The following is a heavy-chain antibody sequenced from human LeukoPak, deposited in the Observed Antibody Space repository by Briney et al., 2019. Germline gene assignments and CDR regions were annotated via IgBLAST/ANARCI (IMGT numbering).Heavy chain of an antibody. D-gene: IGHD3-3*01. CDR1: GYTFTGYY. CDR2: INPNSGGT. J-gene: IGHJ4*02. CDR3: ARALYDFGPDY. V-gene: IGHV1-2*02. Sequence: ASVKVSCKXSGYTFTGYYMHWVRQAPRQGLEWMGWINPNSGGTNYAQKFQGRVTMTRDTSISTAYMELSRLRSDDTAVYYCARALYDFGPDYWGQGTLVTVSS.